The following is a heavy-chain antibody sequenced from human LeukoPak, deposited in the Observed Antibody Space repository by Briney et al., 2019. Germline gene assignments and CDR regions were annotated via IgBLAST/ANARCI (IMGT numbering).Heavy chain of an antibody. CDR3: ARRQWLVSDFDY. J-gene: IGHJ4*02. V-gene: IGHV4-39*07. CDR1: GGSISSNNYC. CDR2: IYYSGST. D-gene: IGHD6-19*01. Sequence: PSETLSLTCTVSGGSISSNNYCWGWIRQPPGKGLEWIGNIYYSGSTYYNPSLKSRVTISVDTSKNQFSLKLSSVTAADTAVFYCARRQWLVSDFDYWGQGTLVTVSS.